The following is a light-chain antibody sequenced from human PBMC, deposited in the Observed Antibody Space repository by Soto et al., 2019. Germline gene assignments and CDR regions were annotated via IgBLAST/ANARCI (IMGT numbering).Light chain of an antibody. V-gene: IGLV2-8*01. J-gene: IGLJ2*01. Sequence: QSALTQPPSASGSPGQSVTISCTGTNSDVGGYNYVSWYQQHPGKVPKLMIYEVSKRPSGVPDRFSGSKSGNTASLTVSGXXXXXXADYYCSSHAGSNNLGVFGGGTKVTVL. CDR3: SSHAGSNNLGV. CDR2: EVS. CDR1: NSDVGGYNY.